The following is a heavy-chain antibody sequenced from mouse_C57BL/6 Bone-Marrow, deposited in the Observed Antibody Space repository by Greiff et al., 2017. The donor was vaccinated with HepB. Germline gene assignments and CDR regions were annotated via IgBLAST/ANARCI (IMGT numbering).Heavy chain of an antibody. CDR1: GFSLTSYG. D-gene: IGHD2-1*01. CDR3: ASWIYYGNLRRAMDY. Sequence: VKLMESGPGLVAPSQSLSITCTVSGFSLTSYGVDWVRQSPGKGLEWLGVIWGVGSTNYNSALKSRLSISKDNSKSQVFVKMNSLQTDDTAMYYCASWIYYGNLRRAMDYWGQGTSVTVSA. J-gene: IGHJ4*01. CDR2: IWGVGST. V-gene: IGHV2-6*01.